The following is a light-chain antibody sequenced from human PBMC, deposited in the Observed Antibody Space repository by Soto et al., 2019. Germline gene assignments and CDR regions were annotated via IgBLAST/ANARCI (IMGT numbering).Light chain of an antibody. Sequence: EIVLTQSPGTLSLSPGERATLSCRASQSVSSSYLAWYQQKPGQAPRLLIYGASSRATGIPDRFSGSGSGTDFTLTIIRLEPEDFAVYYCQQYGSSRGWTFGQGTKVEIK. CDR3: QQYGSSRGWT. J-gene: IGKJ1*01. CDR1: QSVSSSY. V-gene: IGKV3-20*01. CDR2: GAS.